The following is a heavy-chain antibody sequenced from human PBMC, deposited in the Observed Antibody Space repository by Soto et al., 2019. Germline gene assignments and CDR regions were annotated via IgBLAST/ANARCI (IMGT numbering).Heavy chain of an antibody. CDR1: GGTFSIYT. CDR2: IIPILGIA. CDR3: ARGGLRIYDFWSGYDYYMDV. D-gene: IGHD3-3*01. J-gene: IGHJ6*03. V-gene: IGHV1-69*02. Sequence: SVKVSCKASGGTFSIYTISWVLQAPGQGLEWMGRIIPILGIANYAQKFQGRVTITADKSTSTAYMELSSLRSEDTAMYYCARGGLRIYDFWSGYDYYMDVWGKGTTVT.